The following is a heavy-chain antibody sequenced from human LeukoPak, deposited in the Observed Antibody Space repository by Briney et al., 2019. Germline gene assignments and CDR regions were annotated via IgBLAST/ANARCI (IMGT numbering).Heavy chain of an antibody. Sequence: GGSLRLSCATSGFTFSSYALSWVRQAPGKGLEWVAVISASGGTIKYADSVKGRFSISRDTSKDTVYLEMNSLRAEDSALYYCAKAQNVIMVAAPWDRWGGGTRDTV. CDR2: ISASGGTI. D-gene: IGHD2-8*01. CDR3: AKAQNVIMVAAPWDR. CDR1: GFTFSSYA. J-gene: IGHJ4*02. V-gene: IGHV3-23*01.